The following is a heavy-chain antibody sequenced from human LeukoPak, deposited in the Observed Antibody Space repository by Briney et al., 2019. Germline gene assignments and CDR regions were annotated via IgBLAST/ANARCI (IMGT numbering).Heavy chain of an antibody. Sequence: PGGSLRLSCAASGFTFSSYSMHWVRQAPGKGLEWVAVISYDGSNKYYADSVKGRFTISRDNSKNTLYLLMNSLRAEDTAVYYCARGVVPAPIYYFDYWGQGTLVTVSS. D-gene: IGHD2-2*01. CDR1: GFTFSSYS. CDR2: ISYDGSNK. V-gene: IGHV3-30*04. J-gene: IGHJ4*02. CDR3: ARGVVPAPIYYFDY.